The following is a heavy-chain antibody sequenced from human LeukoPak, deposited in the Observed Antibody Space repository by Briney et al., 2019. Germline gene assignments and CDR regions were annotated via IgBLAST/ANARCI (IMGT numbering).Heavy chain of an antibody. V-gene: IGHV3-7*01. CDR1: GFTFSTYW. CDR3: ARSDHGDNGGGYMDV. D-gene: IGHD4-17*01. CDR2: IKEDGGVT. J-gene: IGHJ6*03. Sequence: GGSLRLSCAASGFTFSTYWMSWVRQAPGKGLEWVASIKEDGGVTYYVDSVKGRFTISRDNAKKSLYLQMNSLRAEDTAVYYCARSDHGDNGGGYMDVWGKGTTVTVSS.